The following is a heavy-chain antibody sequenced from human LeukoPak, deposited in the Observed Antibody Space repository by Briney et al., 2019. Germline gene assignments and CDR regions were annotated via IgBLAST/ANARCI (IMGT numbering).Heavy chain of an antibody. J-gene: IGHJ3*02. CDR3: ARGFCSGGSCYHHDAFDI. V-gene: IGHV4-34*01. CDR2: INHSGST. D-gene: IGHD2-15*01. Sequence: SETLSLTCAVYGGSFSGYYWSWIRQPPGKGLEWIGEINHSGSTNYNPSLKSRVTISVDTSKNQFSLKLSSETAADTAVYYCARGFCSGGSCYHHDAFDIWGQGTMVTISS. CDR1: GGSFSGYY.